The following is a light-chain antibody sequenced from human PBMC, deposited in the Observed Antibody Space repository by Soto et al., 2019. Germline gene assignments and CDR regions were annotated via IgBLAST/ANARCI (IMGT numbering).Light chain of an antibody. CDR1: SGHTNYI. CDR3: QTWGPGIRV. V-gene: IGLV4-69*01. CDR2: VNRDGSY. J-gene: IGLJ1*01. Sequence: QPVLTQSPSASASLGASVKLTCTLSSGHTNYIIAWHQQQPGQGPRFLMRVNRDGSYTKGDGISDRFSGSWSGAERYLTISSLQSEDEADYYCQTWGPGIRVCGSGTKLTVL.